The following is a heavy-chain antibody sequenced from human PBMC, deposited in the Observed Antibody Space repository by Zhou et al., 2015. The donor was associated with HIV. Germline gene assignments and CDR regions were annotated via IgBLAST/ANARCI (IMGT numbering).Heavy chain of an antibody. J-gene: IGHJ4*02. Sequence: QVLLVQSGAEVKKPGSSVKVSCEASGGTFSNYAVSWVRQAPGQGLEWMGAIIPMFGTVRYAQKFQGRVTLTADRSTNTAYMEMRSLRSEDTAVYYCARRSDISDYFDYWGQGTLVTVSS. CDR3: ARRSDISDYFDY. CDR2: IIPMFGTV. CDR1: GGTFSNYA. V-gene: IGHV1-69*06. D-gene: IGHD3-3*02.